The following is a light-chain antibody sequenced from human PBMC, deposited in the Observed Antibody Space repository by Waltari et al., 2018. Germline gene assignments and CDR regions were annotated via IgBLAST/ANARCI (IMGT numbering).Light chain of an antibody. Sequence: IVLTQAPRTLSLSPVERDTLSCRASQSIGRYLVWYQQKPGQAPRPLIYRATSRAAGIPDRFSGSGSGTDFSLTISRLEPEDFAVYYCQNHERLPAVFGQGTKVEIK. CDR3: QNHERLPAV. J-gene: IGKJ1*01. CDR1: QSIGRY. V-gene: IGKV3-20*01. CDR2: RAT.